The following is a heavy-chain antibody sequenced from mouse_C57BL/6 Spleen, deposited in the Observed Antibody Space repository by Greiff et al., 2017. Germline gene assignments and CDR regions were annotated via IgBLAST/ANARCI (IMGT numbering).Heavy chain of an antibody. CDR2: IYPGDGDT. V-gene: IGHV1-82*01. J-gene: IGHJ2*01. CDR1: GYAFSSSW. CDR3: ASVEYYFDY. Sequence: QVQLQQSGPELVKPGASVKMSCKASGYAFSSSWMNWVKQRPGKGLEWIGRIYPGDGDTNYNGKFKGKATLTAEKSSSTAYMELSSLTSADSAFYFCASVEYYFDYWGQGTTLTVSS.